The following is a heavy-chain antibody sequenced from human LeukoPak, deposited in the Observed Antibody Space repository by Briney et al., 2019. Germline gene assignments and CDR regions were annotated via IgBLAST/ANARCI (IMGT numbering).Heavy chain of an antibody. V-gene: IGHV3-30*01. CDR3: ARAESGSYAPYFDY. CDR2: ISYDGSNK. D-gene: IGHD1-26*01. J-gene: IGHJ4*02. CDR1: GFTFSSYA. Sequence: GGSLRLSCAASGFTFSSYAMHWVRQAPGKGLEWVAVISYDGSNKYYADSVKGRFTISRDNSKNTLCLQMNSLRAEDTAVYYCARAESGSYAPYFDYWAPGTLVTVSS.